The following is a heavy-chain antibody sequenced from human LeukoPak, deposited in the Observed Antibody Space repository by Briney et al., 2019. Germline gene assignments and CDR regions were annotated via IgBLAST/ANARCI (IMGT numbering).Heavy chain of an antibody. V-gene: IGHV1-2*02. J-gene: IGHJ4*02. CDR1: GYTFTGYY. D-gene: IGHD1-26*01. Sequence: ASVKVSCKASGYTFTGYYIHWVRQAPGQGLEWMGWINPNSGGTNYAQKFQGRVTMTRDTSISTAYTELSRLRSDDTAVYYCARAKKLAYVGPTGGYFDYWGQGTLVTVSS. CDR2: INPNSGGT. CDR3: ARAKKLAYVGPTGGYFDY.